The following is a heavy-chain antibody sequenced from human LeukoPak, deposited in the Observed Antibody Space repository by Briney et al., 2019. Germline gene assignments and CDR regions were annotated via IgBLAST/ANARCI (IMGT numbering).Heavy chain of an antibody. D-gene: IGHD4-17*01. J-gene: IGHJ6*03. CDR2: IYYSGST. Sequence: SETLSLTCTVSGGSISSSSYYWGWIRQPPGRGLEWIGSIYYSGSTYYNPSLKSRVTISVDTSKNQFSLKLSSVTAADTAVYYCARVDYEPSNYYYYYYMDVWGKGTTVTISS. CDR1: GGSISSSSYY. CDR3: ARVDYEPSNYYYYYYMDV. V-gene: IGHV4-39*07.